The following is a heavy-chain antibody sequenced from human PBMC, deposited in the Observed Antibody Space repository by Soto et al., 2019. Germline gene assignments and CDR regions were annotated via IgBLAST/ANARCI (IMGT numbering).Heavy chain of an antibody. J-gene: IGHJ4*02. CDR3: ARVKAGVVY. CDR1: GGSISSETW. CDR2: IFRTGST. V-gene: IGHV4-4*02. Sequence: PSETLSLTCAVSGGSISSETWWSWVRQPPGKGLEWIGEIFRTGSTNYNPSLKSRVTISLDKSKNQFSLKLSSVTAADTAVYYCARVKAGVVYWGQGTLVTVS. D-gene: IGHD6-13*01.